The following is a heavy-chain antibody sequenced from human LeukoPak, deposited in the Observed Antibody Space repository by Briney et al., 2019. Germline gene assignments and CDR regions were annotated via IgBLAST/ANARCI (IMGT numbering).Heavy chain of an antibody. CDR2: VRYNGNNQ. V-gene: IGHV3-30*02. CDR1: GFTFSSYN. J-gene: IGHJ6*03. CDR3: AKDSAFYYIDV. Sequence: GGSLRLSCAASGFTFSSYNMNWVRQAPGKGLEWVAFVRYNGNNQYYADSVKGRFTISRDNSKNTLYLQMNSLKGDDTAVYYCAKDSAFYYIDVWGKGTTVIISS. D-gene: IGHD3-10*01.